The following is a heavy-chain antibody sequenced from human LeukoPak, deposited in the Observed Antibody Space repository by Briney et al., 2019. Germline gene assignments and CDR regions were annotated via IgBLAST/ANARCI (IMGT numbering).Heavy chain of an antibody. D-gene: IGHD1-26*01. CDR1: GASIASYL. CDR2: VYYSGST. CDR3: ARGGQTLSY. Sequence: PSETLSLTCTVSGASIASYLWSWIRQPPGKGLEWIGHVYYSGSTNYNPSLKSRVTISVDTSKNQFSLRLSSVAAADTAVYYCARGGQTLSYWGQGTLVTVSS. V-gene: IGHV4-59*01. J-gene: IGHJ4*02.